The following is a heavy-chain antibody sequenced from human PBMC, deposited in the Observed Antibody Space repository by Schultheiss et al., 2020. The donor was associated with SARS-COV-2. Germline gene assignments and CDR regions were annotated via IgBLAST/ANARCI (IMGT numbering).Heavy chain of an antibody. CDR3: ARAYVGITIFGVVIRGRFDP. CDR2: IYFSGST. J-gene: IGHJ5*02. Sequence: SETLSLTCTVSGDSSGDYSWTWIRQPPGKGLEWIGTIYFSGSTYYNPSLKSRVTISVDTSKNQFSLKLSSVTAADTAVYYCARAYVGITIFGVVIRGRFDPWGQGTLVTVSS. CDR1: GDSSGDYS. V-gene: IGHV4-30-4*01. D-gene: IGHD3-3*01.